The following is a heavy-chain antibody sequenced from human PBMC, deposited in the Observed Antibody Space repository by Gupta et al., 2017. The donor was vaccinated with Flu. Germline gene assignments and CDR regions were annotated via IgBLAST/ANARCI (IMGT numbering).Heavy chain of an antibody. V-gene: IGHV1-8*01. D-gene: IGHD2-2*01. J-gene: IGHJ6*02. CDR2: MRPNSGHT. Sequence: NWVRQVAGQGLEWMGWMRPNSGHTGYAQKFQGRGTMTRDTSKSTAYMELSSLRSEEMAVYYWTRENKVARGKTYPHYGLDVWGQGTTVTVSS. CDR3: TRENKVARGKTYPHYGLDV.